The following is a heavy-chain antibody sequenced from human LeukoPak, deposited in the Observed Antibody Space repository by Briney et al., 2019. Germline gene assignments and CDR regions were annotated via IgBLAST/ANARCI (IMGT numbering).Heavy chain of an antibody. Sequence: GGSLRLSCAASGFTVSSYYMSWVRQAPGKGLEWVSNIYNTGSTNYADFVKGRFTISRDNSKNTLYLQMNSLRAEDTAVYYCARDSPGDLWDYWGQGTLVTVSS. D-gene: IGHD7-27*01. CDR2: IYNTGST. CDR1: GFTVSSYY. J-gene: IGHJ4*02. V-gene: IGHV3-66*03. CDR3: ARDSPGDLWDY.